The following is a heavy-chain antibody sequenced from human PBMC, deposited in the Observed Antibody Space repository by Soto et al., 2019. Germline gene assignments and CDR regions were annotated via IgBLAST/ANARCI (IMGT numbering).Heavy chain of an antibody. CDR2: LYTSGNT. D-gene: IGHD6-19*01. Sequence: SCISKTAGKRLEWIGRLYTSGNTKYNTSLKSRLTMSLDTSKRQFSLKLSSVTAADTAIYFCTREAVPGKDNWFGTPGQGILV. V-gene: IGHV4-4*07. J-gene: IGHJ5*02. CDR3: TREAVPGKDNWFGT.